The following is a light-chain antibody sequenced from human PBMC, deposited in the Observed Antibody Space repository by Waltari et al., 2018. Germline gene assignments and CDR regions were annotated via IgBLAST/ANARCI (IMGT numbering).Light chain of an antibody. Sequence: EIVLTQSPGTLSLSPGERATLSCGASQSVTSSSLAWYQQKPGQAPRLLRYDASNRAAGIPDRFSGSGSGTDFTLIISRLEPEDFAVYYCHQYGSSPRTFGQGTKVEIK. CDR3: HQYGSSPRT. CDR2: DAS. V-gene: IGKV3-20*01. J-gene: IGKJ1*01. CDR1: QSVTSSS.